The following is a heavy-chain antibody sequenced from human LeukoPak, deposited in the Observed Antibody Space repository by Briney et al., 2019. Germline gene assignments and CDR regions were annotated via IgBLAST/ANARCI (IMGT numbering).Heavy chain of an antibody. J-gene: IGHJ4*02. CDR1: GFTFGDYV. V-gene: IGHV3-23*01. Sequence: GGSLRLSCAASGFTFGDYVMTWVRQAPGKGLEWVSGITGSAGTTYYADSVKGRFTISRDNSKNTLYLQMNSLRAEDTAVYYCAKAAVVGVDFDYWGQGTLVTVSS. CDR3: AKAAVVGVDFDY. D-gene: IGHD1-26*01. CDR2: ITGSAGTT.